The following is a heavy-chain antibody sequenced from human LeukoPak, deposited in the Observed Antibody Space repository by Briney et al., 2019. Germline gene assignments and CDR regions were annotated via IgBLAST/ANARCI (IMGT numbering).Heavy chain of an antibody. CDR1: GFTFSSYS. V-gene: IGHV3-21*01. CDR2: ISSSSSYI. J-gene: IGHJ4*02. CDR3: ARDGGAVAGPGSSDY. D-gene: IGHD6-19*01. Sequence: GGSLRLSCAASGFTFSSYSMNWVRQAPGKGLDWVSSISSSSSYIYYADSVKGRFTISRDNAKNSLYLQMNSLRAEDTAVYYCARDGGAVAGPGSSDYWGQGTLVTVSS.